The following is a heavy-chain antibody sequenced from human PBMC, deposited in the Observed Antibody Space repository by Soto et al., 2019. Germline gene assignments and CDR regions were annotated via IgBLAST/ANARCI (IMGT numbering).Heavy chain of an antibody. D-gene: IGHD3-3*01. J-gene: IGHJ4*02. CDR1: GYTFTSYY. Sequence: ASVKVSCKASGYTFTSYYMHWVRHAPGQGLEWMGIINPSGGSTSYAQKFQGRVTMTRDTSTSTVYMELSSLRSEDTAVYYCSRLRYYDFWSGYPESHYFDYWGQGALVTVSS. V-gene: IGHV1-46*01. CDR3: SRLRYYDFWSGYPESHYFDY. CDR2: INPSGGST.